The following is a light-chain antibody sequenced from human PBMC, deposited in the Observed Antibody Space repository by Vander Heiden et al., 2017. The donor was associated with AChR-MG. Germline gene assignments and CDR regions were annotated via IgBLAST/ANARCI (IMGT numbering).Light chain of an antibody. J-gene: IGKJ1*01. CDR3: QQSYSTLSWT. Sequence: DIQMTQSPSSLPASVGARVTITCRASQSISSYLNWYQQKPGKAPKLLIYAASSLQSGVPSRFSGSGSGTDFTLTISSLQPEDFATYYCQQSYSTLSWTFGQGTKVEIK. CDR1: QSISSY. CDR2: AAS. V-gene: IGKV1-39*01.